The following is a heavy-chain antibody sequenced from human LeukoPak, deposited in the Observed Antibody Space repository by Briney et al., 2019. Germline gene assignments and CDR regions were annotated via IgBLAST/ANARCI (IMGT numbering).Heavy chain of an antibody. J-gene: IGHJ4*02. Sequence: AGSLRLSCAAPGLTSVKVGRNWVPRAQGKGREWVGSIKSKTDGGTTDYAAPVEGRFTVSRDDSKNTLYLQMNSLKIDDTALYYCTTDISLDFWGQGTLVTVSS. CDR3: TTDISLDF. CDR1: GLTSVKVG. V-gene: IGHV3-15*01. CDR2: IKSKTDGGTT.